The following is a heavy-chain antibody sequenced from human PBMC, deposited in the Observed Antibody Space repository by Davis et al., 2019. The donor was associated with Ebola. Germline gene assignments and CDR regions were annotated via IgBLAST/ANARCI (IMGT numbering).Heavy chain of an antibody. Sequence: SQTLSLTCAVYGGSFSGYYWSWIRQPPGKGLEWIGEINHSGSTNYNPSLKSRVTISVDTSKNQFSLKLSSVTAADTAAYYCARGYSSGWYPFNGMDVWGQGTTVTVSS. D-gene: IGHD6-19*01. V-gene: IGHV4-34*01. CDR1: GGSFSGYY. CDR2: INHSGST. J-gene: IGHJ6*02. CDR3: ARGYSSGWYPFNGMDV.